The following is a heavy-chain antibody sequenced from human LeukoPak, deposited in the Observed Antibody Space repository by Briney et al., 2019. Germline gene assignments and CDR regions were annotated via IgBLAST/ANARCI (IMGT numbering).Heavy chain of an antibody. J-gene: IGHJ4*02. V-gene: IGHV1-46*01. CDR3: ARDRVAAGGIGDY. CDR2: INPSGGST. CDR1: GYTFTSYY. Sequence: ASVKVSCEASGYTFTSYYMHWVRQAPGQGLEWMGIINPSGGSTSYAQKFQGRVTMTRDMSTSTVYMELSSLRSEDTAVYYCARDRVAAGGIGDYWGQGTLVTVSS. D-gene: IGHD6-13*01.